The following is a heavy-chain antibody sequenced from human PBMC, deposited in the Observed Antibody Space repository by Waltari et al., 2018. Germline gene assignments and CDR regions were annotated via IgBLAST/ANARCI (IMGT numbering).Heavy chain of an antibody. CDR2: SIPSSGIA. D-gene: IGHD6-19*01. Sequence: QVQLVQSGAEVKKPGSSVKVSCKASGGTFSSYTISWVRQAPGQGLEWMGWSIPSSGIANYEHKVQGRVTITADKSTSTAYMELSSLRSEDAAVYYCARGGVAGTGWFDPWGQGTLVTVSS. J-gene: IGHJ5*02. CDR1: GGTFSSYT. V-gene: IGHV1-69*02. CDR3: ARGGVAGTGWFDP.